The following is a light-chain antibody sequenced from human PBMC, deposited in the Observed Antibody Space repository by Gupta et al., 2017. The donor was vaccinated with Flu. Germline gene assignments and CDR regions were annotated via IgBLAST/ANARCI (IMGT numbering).Light chain of an antibody. CDR2: EVS. CDR3: TRGKHPWT. V-gene: IGKV2-30*01. Sequence: DVVMTQSPLSLPVTLGQPASISCRSSQSLVYKNGITYLNWFQQRPGQSPRRLIYEVSKRDFGVPDRFSGSGSVTDFTLKSSRGEAEDVGVYYGTRGKHPWTFGQGTRLEI. J-gene: IGKJ2*02. CDR1: QSLVYKNGITY.